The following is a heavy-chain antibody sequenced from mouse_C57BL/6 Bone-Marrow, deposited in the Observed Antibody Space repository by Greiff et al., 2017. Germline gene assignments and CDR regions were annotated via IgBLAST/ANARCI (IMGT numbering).Heavy chain of an antibody. D-gene: IGHD1-1*02. J-gene: IGHJ3*01. V-gene: IGHV7-3*01. CDR1: GFTFTDYY. CDR3: ACSLWCRFAY. Sequence: DVKLVESGGGLVQPGGSLSLSCAASGFTFTDYYMSWVSQPPGKGLEWLGFIRNKANGYTTEDSVSVKGRFTISRYNSQSFLYLQINALSAEDCDTYYGACSLWCRFAYWGQGTLVTVSA. CDR2: IRNKANGYTT.